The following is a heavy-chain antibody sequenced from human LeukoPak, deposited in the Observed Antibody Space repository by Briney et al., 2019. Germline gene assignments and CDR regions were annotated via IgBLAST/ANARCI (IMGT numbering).Heavy chain of an antibody. D-gene: IGHD5-24*01. J-gene: IGHJ6*02. CDR2: IIPILVIA. CDR1: GGTFSSYG. V-gene: IGHV1-69*04. Sequence: SVKVSCKASGGTFSSYGISWVRQAPGQGLEWMGRIIPILVIANYAQKFQGRVTITADESTSTAYMELSSLRSEDTAVYYCARDLETATITSLHGMDVWGQGTTVTVSS. CDR3: ARDLETATITSLHGMDV.